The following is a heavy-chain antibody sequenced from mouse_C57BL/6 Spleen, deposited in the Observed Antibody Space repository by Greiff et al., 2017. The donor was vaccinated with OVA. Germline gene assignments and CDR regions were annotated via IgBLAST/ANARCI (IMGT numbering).Heavy chain of an antibody. CDR1: GFTFSSYA. CDR3: TRAHGGYYLNY. Sequence: EVKLMESGEGLVKPGGSLKLSCAASGFTFSSYAMSWVRQTPEKRLEWVAYISSGGDYIYYADTVKGRFTISRDNARNTLYLQMSSLKSEDTAMYYCTRAHGGYYLNYWGHGTTLTVSS. J-gene: IGHJ2*01. CDR2: ISSGGDYI. V-gene: IGHV5-9-1*02.